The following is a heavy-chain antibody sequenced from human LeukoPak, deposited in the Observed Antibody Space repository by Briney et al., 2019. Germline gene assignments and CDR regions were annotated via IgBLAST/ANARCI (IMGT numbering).Heavy chain of an antibody. CDR1: GFTFSDYV. V-gene: IGHV3-23*01. Sequence: PGGSLRLSCAASGFTFSDYVMNWVRQAPGKGLEWLSGISGSGGSSYYAESVRGRFTVSRDNSENTLHLYMDRLRADDTAVYYCAKGVVSSYKNNWFDSWGQGTQVTVSS. CDR3: AKGVVSSYKNNWFDS. CDR2: ISGSGGSS. J-gene: IGHJ5*01. D-gene: IGHD2-21*01.